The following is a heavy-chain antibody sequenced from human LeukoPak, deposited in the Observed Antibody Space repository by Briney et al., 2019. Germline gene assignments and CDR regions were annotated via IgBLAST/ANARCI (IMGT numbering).Heavy chain of an antibody. CDR2: IKSKTNGGTT. Sequence: GSLRLSCALSGFTFKNAWMKWVRQAPGKGLDWVGRIKSKTNGGTTDYAAPVKGRFTISRDDSKNTLHLQMNSLKTEDTSVYYCTLYYDSSGYYHDFWGQGTLVTVSS. D-gene: IGHD3-22*01. CDR1: GFTFKNAW. J-gene: IGHJ4*02. CDR3: TLYYDSSGYYHDF. V-gene: IGHV3-15*01.